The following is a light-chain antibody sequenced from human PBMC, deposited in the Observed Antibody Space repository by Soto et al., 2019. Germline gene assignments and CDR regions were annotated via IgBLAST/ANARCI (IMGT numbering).Light chain of an antibody. V-gene: IGLV2-23*01. CDR1: TSDIGNYKF. Sequence: QSALTQPASVSGSPGQSITISCTGTTSDIGNYKFVSWYQQHPGKAPKLMIYEGTKRPSGVSDRFSASKSGNTASLTISGLQAEDEAAYYCCSHPGDHVVFGGGTKLTVL. CDR3: CSHPGDHVV. J-gene: IGLJ2*01. CDR2: EGT.